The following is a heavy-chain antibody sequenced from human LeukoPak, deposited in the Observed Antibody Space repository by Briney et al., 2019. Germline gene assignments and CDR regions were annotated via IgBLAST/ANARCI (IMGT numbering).Heavy chain of an antibody. CDR1: GFTVSTNY. J-gene: IGHJ3*02. V-gene: IGHV3-53*01. CDR3: AKGLAVYYDILTGLFAFDI. D-gene: IGHD3-9*01. CDR2: IYSGGST. Sequence: GGSLRLSCAASGFTVSTNYMSWVRQAPGKGLEWVSVIYSGGSTYYADSVKGRFTISRDNSKNTLYLQMNSLRAEDTAVYYCAKGLAVYYDILTGLFAFDIWGQGTMVTVSS.